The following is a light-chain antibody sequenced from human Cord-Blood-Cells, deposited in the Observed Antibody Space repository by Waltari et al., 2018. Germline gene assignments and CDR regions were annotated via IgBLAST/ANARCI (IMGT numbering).Light chain of an antibody. CDR1: SSDVGSYNL. V-gene: IGLV2-23*01. CDR3: RSYAGSSTFV. Sequence: QSALTQPASVSGSPGQSITISCTGTSSDVGSYNLVSWYQQHPGKAPKLMIYEGSKRPSGVSNRFSGSKSGNTASPTISGLQAEDEADYYCRSYAGSSTFVFGTGTKVTVL. J-gene: IGLJ1*01. CDR2: EGS.